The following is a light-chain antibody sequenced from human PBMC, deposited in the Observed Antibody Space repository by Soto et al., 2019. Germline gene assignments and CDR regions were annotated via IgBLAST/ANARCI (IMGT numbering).Light chain of an antibody. CDR3: QQYNKFPRP. J-gene: IGKJ1*01. V-gene: IGKV3-15*01. CDR2: GAS. CDR1: QSVSSN. Sequence: IVMTLSPSTLSVSPGERAPLSCSASQSVSSNLAWYQQKPGQAPRLLIYGASTRATGIPARFSGSGSGTEFTLTISSLQSEDFAVYYCQQYNKFPRPFGQGTLVDI.